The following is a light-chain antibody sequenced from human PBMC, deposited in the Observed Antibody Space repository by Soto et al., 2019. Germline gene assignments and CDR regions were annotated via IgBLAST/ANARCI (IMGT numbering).Light chain of an antibody. CDR1: SSDVGSYKF. V-gene: IGLV2-23*01. CDR3: CSSAPESTYV. J-gene: IGLJ1*01. Sequence: QSALTQPASVSGSPGQSITISCTGTSSDVGSYKFVSWYQQYPGKAPKLMIYEGSKRPSGVSDRFSGSKSGNTASLTISGLQAEDEAEYFCCSSAPESTYVFGTGTKVTVL. CDR2: EGS.